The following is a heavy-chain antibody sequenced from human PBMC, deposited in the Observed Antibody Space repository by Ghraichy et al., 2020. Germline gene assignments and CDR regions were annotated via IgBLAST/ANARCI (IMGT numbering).Heavy chain of an antibody. CDR2: IIPIFGTA. J-gene: IGHJ4*02. D-gene: IGHD6-13*01. CDR3: ARFPYSRKFSGIDY. Sequence: SVKVSCKASGGTFSSYAISWVRQAPGPGLEWMGGIIPIFGTANYAQKFQGRVTITADESTSTAYMELSSLRSEDTAVYYCARFPYSRKFSGIDYWGQGTLVTVSS. CDR1: GGTFSSYA. V-gene: IGHV1-69*13.